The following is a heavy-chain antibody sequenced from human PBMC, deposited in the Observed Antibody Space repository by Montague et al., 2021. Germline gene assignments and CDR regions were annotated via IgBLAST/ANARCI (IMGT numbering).Heavy chain of an antibody. V-gene: IGHV4-34*01. Sequence: SETLSLTCAVYGGSFSANYWSWIRQPPGKGLEWIGEIYHSGRTNYNPSFKSRVSMSVDTSKNQFSLKLSSVTAADTAMYFCARGSRPHYDFWTGYSPYFDPWGQGTLVTVSS. CDR3: ARGSRPHYDFWTGYSPYFDP. D-gene: IGHD3-3*01. CDR2: IYHSGRT. J-gene: IGHJ4*02. CDR1: GGSFSANY.